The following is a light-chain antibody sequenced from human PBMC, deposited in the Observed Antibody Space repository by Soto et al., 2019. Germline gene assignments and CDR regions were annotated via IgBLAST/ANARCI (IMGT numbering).Light chain of an antibody. CDR2: AAS. J-gene: IGKJ2*01. CDR1: QSISTY. V-gene: IGKV1-39*01. CDR3: QQSYSTPYT. Sequence: DIQMTQSPSSLSASVGDRVTITCRASQSISTYLNWYQQKPGKAPKLQIYAASSLQSGVPSRFSSSGSGTDFTLTISSLQPEDFATYYCQQSYSTPYTFGQGTKLEIK.